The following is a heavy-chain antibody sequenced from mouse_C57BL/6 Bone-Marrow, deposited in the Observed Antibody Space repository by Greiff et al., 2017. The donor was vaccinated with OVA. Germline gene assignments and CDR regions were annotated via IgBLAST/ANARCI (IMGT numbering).Heavy chain of an antibody. V-gene: IGHV1-39*01. CDR1: GYSFTDYN. CDR2: INPNYGTT. D-gene: IGHD2-4*01. J-gene: IGHJ4*01. Sequence: VQLQQPGPELVKPGASVKISCKASGYSFTDYNMNWVKQSNGKSLEWIGVINPNYGTTSYNQKFKGKATLTVDQSSSTAYMQLNSLTSEDSAVYYCAIYYDYDENYAMDYWGQGTSVTVSS. CDR3: AIYYDYDENYAMDY.